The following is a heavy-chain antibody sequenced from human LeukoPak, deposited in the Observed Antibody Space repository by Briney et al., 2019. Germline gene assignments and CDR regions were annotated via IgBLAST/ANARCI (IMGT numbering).Heavy chain of an antibody. CDR3: ASGPLGIAVAGTNYYYGMDV. D-gene: IGHD6-19*01. CDR2: ISAYNGNT. V-gene: IGHV1-18*01. J-gene: IGHJ6*02. Sequence: ASVKVSCKASGYTFTSYGIRWVRQAPGQGLEWMGWISAYNGNTNYAQKLQGRVTMTTDTSTSTAYMELRSLRSDDTAVYYCASGPLGIAVAGTNYYYGMDVWGQGTTVTVSS. CDR1: GYTFTSYG.